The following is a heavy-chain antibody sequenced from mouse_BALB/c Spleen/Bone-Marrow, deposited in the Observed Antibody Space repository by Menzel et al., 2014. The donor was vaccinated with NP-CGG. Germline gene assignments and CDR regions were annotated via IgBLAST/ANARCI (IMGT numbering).Heavy chain of an antibody. CDR3: AGTGPFAY. D-gene: IGHD4-1*01. V-gene: IGHV2-9*02. Sequence: VHLVESGPGLVAPSQSLSITCTVSGFSLTGYGVHWVRQPPGKGLEWLGVIWAGGSTNYNSALMSRLSISKDNSKSXVFLKMNSLQTDDTAMYYCAGTGPFAYWGQGTLVTVSA. J-gene: IGHJ3*01. CDR2: IWAGGST. CDR1: GFSLTGYG.